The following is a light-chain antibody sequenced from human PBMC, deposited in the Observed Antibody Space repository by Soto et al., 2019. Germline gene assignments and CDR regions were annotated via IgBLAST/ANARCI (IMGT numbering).Light chain of an antibody. CDR3: AAWDDGLNGYV. CDR1: SSNIGSNA. CDR2: SDY. Sequence: QPVLTQPPSASGTPGQRVSFSCSGSSSNIGSNAVSWHQQLPGTAPKLLIYSDYQRPSDVPDRFSASKSGTSASLAISGLQSEDEADYYCAAWDDGLNGYVFGTATKLTVL. V-gene: IGLV1-44*01. J-gene: IGLJ1*01.